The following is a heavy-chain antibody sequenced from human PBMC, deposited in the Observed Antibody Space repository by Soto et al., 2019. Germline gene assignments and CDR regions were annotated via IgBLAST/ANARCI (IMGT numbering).Heavy chain of an antibody. CDR1: GYTFNKYL. Sequence: GASVKVSCKASGYTFNKYLMHWVRQAPGQGLEWMGFINAANGDTGYSQKFQGRVTLTRDTSASTAYMELSSLISEDTAVYYCVRKDYYGSGIYYFDYWGQGTLVTVSS. D-gene: IGHD3-10*01. J-gene: IGHJ4*02. CDR3: VRKDYYGSGIYYFDY. CDR2: INAANGDT. V-gene: IGHV1-3*01.